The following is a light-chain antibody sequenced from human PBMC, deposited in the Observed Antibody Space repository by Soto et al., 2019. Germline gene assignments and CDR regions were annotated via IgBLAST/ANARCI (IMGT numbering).Light chain of an antibody. V-gene: IGLV2-8*01. CDR1: SSDVCGYNY. CDR3: ISYAGSKKPA. CDR2: DVN. Sequence: QSARTQPPSASGSPGQSVAISCSGTSSDVCGYNYVSWYQQHPGKAPKLMIYDVNKRPSGVPDRFSRSKSGNTASLTVSGLQADDEADSYCISYAGSKKPAFGGGTKLTVL. J-gene: IGLJ2*01.